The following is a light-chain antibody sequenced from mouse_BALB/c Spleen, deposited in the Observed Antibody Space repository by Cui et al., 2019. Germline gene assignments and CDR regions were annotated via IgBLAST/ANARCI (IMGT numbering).Light chain of an antibody. CDR1: ENIYSN. CDR2: SAT. CDR3: QQFWGTPST. J-gene: IGKJ2*01. V-gene: IGKV12-46*01. Sequence: DIQMTQSPASLSVSVGETVTITCRASENIYSNLAWYQQKQGKSPQLLVYSATNLADGVPSRFSGSGSGTEYSLKINSLQSEDFGSYYCQQFWGTPSTFGDGTKLEIK.